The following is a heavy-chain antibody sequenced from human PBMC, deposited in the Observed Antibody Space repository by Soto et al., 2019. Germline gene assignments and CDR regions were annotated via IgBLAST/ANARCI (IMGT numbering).Heavy chain of an antibody. CDR2: IYHSGST. J-gene: IGHJ6*02. Sequence: QVQLQESGPGLVKPSGTLSLTCAVSGGSISSSNWWSWVRQPPGKGLEWIGEIYHSGSTNYNPSLKSRVTISVDKSKNQFSLKLSSVTAADTAVYYCARYLNWSPVAGILYYYYGMDVWGQGTTVTVSS. D-gene: IGHD6-19*01. CDR1: GGSISSSNW. V-gene: IGHV4-4*02. CDR3: ARYLNWSPVAGILYYYYGMDV.